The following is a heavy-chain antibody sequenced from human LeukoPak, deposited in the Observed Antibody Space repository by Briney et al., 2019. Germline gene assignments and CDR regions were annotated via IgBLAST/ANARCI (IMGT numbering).Heavy chain of an antibody. CDR3: ARGSITMVRESTTGPSNWFDP. J-gene: IGHJ5*02. CDR2: INTNTGNP. V-gene: IGHV7-4-1*02. Sequence: ASVKVSCKASGYTFTSYAMNWVRQAPGQGLEWMGWINTNTGNPTYAQGFTGRFVFSLDTSVSTAYLQISSLKAEDTAVYYCARGSITMVRESTTGPSNWFDPWGQGTLVTVSS. CDR1: GYTFTSYA. D-gene: IGHD3-10*01.